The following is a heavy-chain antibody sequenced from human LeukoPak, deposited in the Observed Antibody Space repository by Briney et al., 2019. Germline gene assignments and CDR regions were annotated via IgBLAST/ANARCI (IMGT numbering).Heavy chain of an antibody. Sequence: SETLSLACTVSGGSMSSSSYYWGWIRQAPGKGLEWIGSIYYSGSTNYNPSLKSRATISVDTSKNQFSLKLSSVTAADTAVYYCARGVRYLDYDWFDPWGQGTLVTVSS. CDR2: IYYSGST. J-gene: IGHJ5*02. CDR3: ARGVRYLDYDWFDP. D-gene: IGHD3-9*01. V-gene: IGHV4-39*07. CDR1: GGSMSSSSYY.